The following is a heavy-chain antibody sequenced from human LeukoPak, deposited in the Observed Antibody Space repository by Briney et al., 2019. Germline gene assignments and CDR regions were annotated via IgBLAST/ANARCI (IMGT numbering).Heavy chain of an antibody. J-gene: IGHJ4*02. Sequence: PGGSLRLSCASSGFTFSRYWMSWVRQAPGKGLEWVGFIRSKAYGGTTEYAASVKGRFIISRDDFKSIAYLQMNSLKTEDTAVYYCTRSSSGWYSDYWGQGTLVTVSS. CDR2: IRSKAYGGTT. CDR3: TRSSSGWYSDY. V-gene: IGHV3-49*04. D-gene: IGHD6-19*01. CDR1: GFTFSRYW.